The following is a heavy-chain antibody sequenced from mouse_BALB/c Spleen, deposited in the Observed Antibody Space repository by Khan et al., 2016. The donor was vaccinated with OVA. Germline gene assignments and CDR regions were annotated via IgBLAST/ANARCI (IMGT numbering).Heavy chain of an antibody. V-gene: IGHV1-63*02. CDR2: IYPGSGNT. CDR1: GYTFTNYW. Sequence: QVQLQQSGGELVRPGTSVKMSCKAAGYTFTNYWIGWVKQRPGHGLDWIGDIYPGSGNTNYNEKFKGKATLTADTSSSTAYMQLSGLTSEDSAIYYCARPYYYGSSYDTRDDWGQGTSVTVSS. D-gene: IGHD1-1*01. CDR3: ARPYYYGSSYDTRDD. J-gene: IGHJ4*01.